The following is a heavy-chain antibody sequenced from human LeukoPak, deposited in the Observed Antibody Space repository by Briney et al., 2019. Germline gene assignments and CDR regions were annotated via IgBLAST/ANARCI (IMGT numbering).Heavy chain of an antibody. CDR2: ISSSGSST. J-gene: IGHJ2*01. D-gene: IGHD6-13*01. V-gene: IGHV3-48*03. Sequence: GGSLRLSCAASGFIFSNYEMNWVRQAPGKGLEWVSYISSSGSSTYYADSVKGRFTISRDNAKNSLYLQMNSLRAEDTAVYYCARGTRVSSTTLWYFDLWGRGDLVTVSS. CDR1: GFIFSNYE. CDR3: ARGTRVSSTTLWYFDL.